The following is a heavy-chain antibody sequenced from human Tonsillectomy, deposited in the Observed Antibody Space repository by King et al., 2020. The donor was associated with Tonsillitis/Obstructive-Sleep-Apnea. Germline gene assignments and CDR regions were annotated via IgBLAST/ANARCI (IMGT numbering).Heavy chain of an antibody. CDR3: ARADCSSTSCPSIYYYYYGMDV. D-gene: IGHD2-2*01. Sequence: AQLVQSGAEVKKPGASVKVSCKASGYTFTSYYMHWVRQAPGQGLEWMGIINPSGGSTSYAQKFQGRLTMTRDTSTSTVYMELSGLRSEDTAVYYCARADCSSTSCPSIYYYYYGMDVWGQGTTVTVSS. J-gene: IGHJ6*02. CDR2: INPSGGST. CDR1: GYTFTSYY. V-gene: IGHV1-46*01.